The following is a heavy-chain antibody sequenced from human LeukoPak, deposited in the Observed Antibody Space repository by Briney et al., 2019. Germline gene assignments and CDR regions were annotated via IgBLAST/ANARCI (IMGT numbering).Heavy chain of an antibody. CDR2: LHSSGET. J-gene: IGHJ4*02. D-gene: IGHD3-10*02. CDR1: GGSISAYY. CDR3: ATMFGESSDFDH. Sequence: SETLSLTCVVSGGSISAYYWNWIRQPAGKGLEWIGRLHSSGETTSNPALMSQATMSLDTSRNHFSLNLTSVTAADTAIYYCATMFGESSDFDHWGQGTLVTVSS. V-gene: IGHV4-4*07.